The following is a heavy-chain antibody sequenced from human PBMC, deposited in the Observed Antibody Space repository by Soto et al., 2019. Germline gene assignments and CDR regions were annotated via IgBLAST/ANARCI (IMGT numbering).Heavy chain of an antibody. Sequence: QVQLQQWGAGLVEPSETLALSCAVYGGSFSGYYWSWIRQPPGKGLEWIGEINHSGSTNYNPSLKSRVTISVDTSKNQFSLKLSSVTAADTAVYYCVRGCPHYIVVVPAAINGMDVWGQGTTVTVSS. CDR2: INHSGST. CDR3: VRGCPHYIVVVPAAINGMDV. V-gene: IGHV4-34*01. J-gene: IGHJ6*02. D-gene: IGHD2-2*02. CDR1: GGSFSGYY.